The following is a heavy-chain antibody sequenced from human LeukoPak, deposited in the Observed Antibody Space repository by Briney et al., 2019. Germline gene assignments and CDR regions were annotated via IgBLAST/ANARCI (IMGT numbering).Heavy chain of an antibody. CDR3: AKEKYYYDSSGYDY. J-gene: IGHJ4*02. CDR1: GFTFSSYG. CDR2: ISYDGSNK. Sequence: GGSLRLSCAASGFTFSSYGMHWVRQASGKGLEWVAVISYDGSNKYYADSVKGRFTISRDNSKNTLYLQMNSLRAEDTAVYYCAKEKYYYDSSGYDYWGQGTLVTVSS. V-gene: IGHV3-30*18. D-gene: IGHD3-22*01.